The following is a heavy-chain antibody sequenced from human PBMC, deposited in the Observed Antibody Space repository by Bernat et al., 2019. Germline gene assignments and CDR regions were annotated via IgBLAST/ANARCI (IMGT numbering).Heavy chain of an antibody. J-gene: IGHJ6*03. CDR2: IYSSGST. CDR1: GFTFSSYA. D-gene: IGHD3-3*01. CDR3: ARGYDFWSGYYTVYYYYYYMDV. V-gene: IGHV4-38-2*01. Sequence: VQLLESGGGLVQPGGSLRLSCAASGFTFSSYAMSWIRQPPGKGLEWIGSIYSSGSTYYNPSLQRRVTISVDTSQNQFSLKLSSVTAADTAVYYCARGYDFWSGYYTVYYYYYYMDVWGKGTTVTVSS.